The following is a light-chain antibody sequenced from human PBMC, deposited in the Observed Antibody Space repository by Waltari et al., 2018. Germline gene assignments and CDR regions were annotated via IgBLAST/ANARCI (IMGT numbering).Light chain of an antibody. V-gene: IGKV3-20*01. Sequence: ELVLTQSPGTLSLSPGARATLSCRASQSISRNYLAWYQQKTGQAPRLLIYGPAGRATGIPDRFSGSGSGTDFTLTISGLEPEDFAVYYCQQYDSSPKTFGQGTKVEIK. CDR1: QSISRNY. CDR2: GPA. J-gene: IGKJ1*01. CDR3: QQYDSSPKT.